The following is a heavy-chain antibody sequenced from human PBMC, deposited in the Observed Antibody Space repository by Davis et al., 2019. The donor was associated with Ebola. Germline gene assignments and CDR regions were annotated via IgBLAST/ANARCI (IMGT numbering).Heavy chain of an antibody. V-gene: IGHV4-59*12. J-gene: IGHJ6*04. CDR3: ASHLPGYCSSTSCSPSDYYYGMDV. Sequence: MPSETLSLTCTVSGGSISSYYWSWIRQPPGKGLEWIGYIHYSGSTDYNPSLKSRVTISVDTSKNQFSLKLSSVTAADTAVYYCASHLPGYCSSTSCSPSDYYYGMDVWGKGTTVTVSS. D-gene: IGHD2-2*03. CDR2: IHYSGST. CDR1: GGSISSYY.